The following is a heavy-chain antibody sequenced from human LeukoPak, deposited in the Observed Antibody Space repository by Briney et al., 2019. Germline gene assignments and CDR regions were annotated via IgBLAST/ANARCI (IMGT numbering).Heavy chain of an antibody. CDR3: AKDPGNWNSEYVQH. Sequence: GGSLRLSCAASGFTSSSYAMSWVRQAPGKGLEWVSAISGSGGSSYYADSVKGRFTISRDNSKNTLYLQMNSLRAEDTAVYYCAKDPGNWNSEYVQHWGQGTLVTVSS. V-gene: IGHV3-23*01. CDR2: ISGSGGSS. J-gene: IGHJ1*01. CDR1: GFTSSSYA. D-gene: IGHD1-7*01.